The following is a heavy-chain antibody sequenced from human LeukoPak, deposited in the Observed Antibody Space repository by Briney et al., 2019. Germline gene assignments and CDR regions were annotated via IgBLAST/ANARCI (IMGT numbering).Heavy chain of an antibody. CDR1: GFTFSSYS. J-gene: IGHJ4*02. D-gene: IGHD6-19*01. Sequence: PGGSLRPSCAASGFTFSSYSMNWVRQAPGKGLEWVSYISSSSSTIYYADSVKGRFTISRDNAKNSLYLQMNSLRAEDTAVYYCASDGGTVAGNYWGQGILVTVSS. CDR2: ISSSSSTI. CDR3: ASDGGTVAGNY. V-gene: IGHV3-48*04.